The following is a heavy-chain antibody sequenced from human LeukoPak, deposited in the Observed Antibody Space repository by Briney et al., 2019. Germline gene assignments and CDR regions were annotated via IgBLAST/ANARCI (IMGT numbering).Heavy chain of an antibody. D-gene: IGHD3-22*01. CDR1: GFIFSSYS. CDR3: ARDLGGIYYDSSGYSVGYSDY. Sequence: HPGGSLRLSCAASGFIFSSYSMNWVRQAPGKGLEWISYISSSRYTIYNADSVKGRFTISRDNAKNSLYLEMNSLRAEDTAVYYCARDLGGIYYDSSGYSVGYSDYWGQGTLVTVSS. V-gene: IGHV3-48*01. CDR2: ISSSRYTI. J-gene: IGHJ4*02.